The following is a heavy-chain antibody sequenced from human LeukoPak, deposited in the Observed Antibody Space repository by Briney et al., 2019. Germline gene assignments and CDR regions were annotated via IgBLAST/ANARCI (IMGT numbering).Heavy chain of an antibody. J-gene: IGHJ3*02. D-gene: IGHD3-10*01. CDR3: ARNIWFGESADAFDI. CDR2: INPNSGGT. Sequence: ASVKVSCKAPGGTFSSYAISWVRQAPGQGLEWMGWINPNSGGTNYAQKFQGRVTMTRDKSIRTAYMELSRLTSDDTAVYYCARNIWFGESADAFDIWGQGTMVTVSS. V-gene: IGHV1-2*02. CDR1: GGTFSSYA.